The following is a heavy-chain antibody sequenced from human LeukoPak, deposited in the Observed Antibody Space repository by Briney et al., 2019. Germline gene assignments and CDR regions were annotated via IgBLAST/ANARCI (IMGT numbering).Heavy chain of an antibody. V-gene: IGHV1-18*01. CDR3: ARPKFPLTYYDFWSGDNWFDP. CDR1: GYTFTSYG. D-gene: IGHD3-3*01. Sequence: ASVKVSCKASGYTFTSYGISLVRQAPGQGLEWMGWISAYNGNTNYAQKLQGRVTMTTDTPTSTAYMELRSLRSDDTAVYYCARPKFPLTYYDFWSGDNWFDPWGQGTLVTVSS. J-gene: IGHJ5*02. CDR2: ISAYNGNT.